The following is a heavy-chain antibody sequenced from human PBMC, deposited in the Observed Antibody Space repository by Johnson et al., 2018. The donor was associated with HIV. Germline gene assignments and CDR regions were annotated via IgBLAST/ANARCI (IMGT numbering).Heavy chain of an antibody. CDR3: ARPAGKMILVVDDSFHI. CDR2: ISSSGTTK. V-gene: IGHV3-48*03. Sequence: EVQLVESGGGLVQSGGSLRLSCAASGFTVSSNYMSWVRQAPGKGLEWVSYISSSGTTKNYADSVRGRFTISRDNVKNLVYLQMNSLRTEDTAVYYCARPAGKMILVVDDSFHIWGQGTMVTVSS. D-gene: IGHD2-21*01. CDR1: GFTVSSNY. J-gene: IGHJ3*02.